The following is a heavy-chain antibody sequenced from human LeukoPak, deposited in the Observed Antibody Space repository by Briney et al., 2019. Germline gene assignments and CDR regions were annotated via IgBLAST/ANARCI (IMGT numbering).Heavy chain of an antibody. Sequence: ASVKVSCKASGYTFTSYDINWVRQATGQGLEWMGWMNPNSGNRGYAQKFQGRVTITRNTSISTAYMELSSLGSEDTAVYYCARVAVVVPAAIKGTWFDPWGQGTLVTVSS. D-gene: IGHD2-2*02. CDR1: GYTFTSYD. J-gene: IGHJ5*02. V-gene: IGHV1-8*03. CDR3: ARVAVVVPAAIKGTWFDP. CDR2: MNPNSGNR.